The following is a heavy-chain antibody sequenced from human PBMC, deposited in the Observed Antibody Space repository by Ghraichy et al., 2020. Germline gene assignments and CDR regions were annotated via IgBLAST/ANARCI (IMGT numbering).Heavy chain of an antibody. V-gene: IGHV4-39*01. Sequence: SETLSLTCTVSGGSISRSSYYWGWIRQPPGKGLEWIGTIYYSGSTYYNPSLKSRVTISVDTSKNQFSLKLSSVTAADTAVYYCARHDGSTSSYAFDIWGQGTMVTVSS. D-gene: IGHD2-2*01. J-gene: IGHJ3*02. CDR3: ARHDGSTSSYAFDI. CDR2: IYYSGST. CDR1: GGSISRSSYY.